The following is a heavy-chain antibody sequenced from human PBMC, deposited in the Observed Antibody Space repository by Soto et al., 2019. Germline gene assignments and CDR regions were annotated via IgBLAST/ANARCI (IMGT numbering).Heavy chain of an antibody. CDR2: INPSGGGT. CDR1: GYTFTTYY. CDR3: ARVAMPQQQLVYFDL. V-gene: IGHV1-46*01. Sequence: QVQLVQSGAEVKKPGASVKVSCKASGYTFTTYYIHWVRQAPGQGLEWMGIINPSGGGTDYAQRFRGRVARTRDTSTSTVYMELSSRRSEDTAVYYCARVAMPQQQLVYFDLWGRGTLVTVSS. J-gene: IGHJ2*01. D-gene: IGHD6-13*01.